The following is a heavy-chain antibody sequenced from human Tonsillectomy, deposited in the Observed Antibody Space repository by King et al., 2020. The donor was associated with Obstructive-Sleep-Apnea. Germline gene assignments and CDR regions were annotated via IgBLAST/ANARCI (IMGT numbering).Heavy chain of an antibody. V-gene: IGHV3-74*01. J-gene: IGHJ6*02. CDR1: GFTCSSYW. Sequence: VQLVESGGGLVQPGGSLRLSCAASGFTCSSYWMHWVRQAPGKGLVWVSRINSDGSSTTYADSVKGRFTISRDNAKNTLYLQMNSLRAEDTAVYYCARMGVVAYYYGMDVWGQGTTVTVSS. CDR2: INSDGSST. CDR3: ARMGVVAYYYGMDV. D-gene: IGHD2-15*01.